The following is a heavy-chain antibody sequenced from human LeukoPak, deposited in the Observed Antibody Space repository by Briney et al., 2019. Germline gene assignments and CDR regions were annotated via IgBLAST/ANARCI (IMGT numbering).Heavy chain of an antibody. V-gene: IGHV3-30*04. CDR1: GFTFNSYA. Sequence: GGSLRLSCAASGFTFNSYAIHWVRQAPGKGLEWVAVISYDGSNKYYADSVKGRFTISRDNSKNTLYLQMNSLRAEDTAVYYCARDPYCSGGSCYSGWFDPWGQGTLVTVSS. J-gene: IGHJ5*02. D-gene: IGHD2-15*01. CDR2: ISYDGSNK. CDR3: ARDPYCSGGSCYSGWFDP.